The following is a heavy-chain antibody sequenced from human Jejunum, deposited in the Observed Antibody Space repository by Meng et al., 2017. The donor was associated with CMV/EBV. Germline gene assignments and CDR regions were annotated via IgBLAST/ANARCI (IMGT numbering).Heavy chain of an antibody. D-gene: IGHD1-1*01. CDR3: AKDNGNWINNWSDP. J-gene: IGHJ5*02. V-gene: IGHV3-23*01. Sequence: GFPFSSYAMSWVRQAPGKGLEWVSAISGSGGSTYYADSVKGRFTISRDNSKNTLYLQMNSLRAEDTAVYYCAKDNGNWINNWSDPWGQGTLVTVSS. CDR1: GFPFSSYA. CDR2: ISGSGGST.